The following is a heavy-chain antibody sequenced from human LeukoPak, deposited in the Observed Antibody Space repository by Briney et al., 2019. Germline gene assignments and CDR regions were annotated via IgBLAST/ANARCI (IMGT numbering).Heavy chain of an antibody. V-gene: IGHV4-34*01. D-gene: IGHD4-11*01. Sequence: SETLSLTCAVYGGSFSGYYWSWIRQPPGKGLEWIGEINHSGSTNYNPSLKSRVTISVDKSKNQFSLKLSSVTAADTAVYYCARDYINYYMDVWGKGTTVTVSS. CDR2: INHSGST. CDR1: GGSFSGYY. CDR3: ARDYINYYMDV. J-gene: IGHJ6*03.